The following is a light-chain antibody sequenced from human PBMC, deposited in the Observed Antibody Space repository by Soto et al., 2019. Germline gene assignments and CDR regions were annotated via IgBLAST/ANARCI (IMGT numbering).Light chain of an antibody. CDR1: QSLLHITGETF. CDR3: MQSTQLPPT. V-gene: IGKV2D-29*02. CDR2: EVS. Sequence: DVVMTQSPLSLSVTPGQPASISCKSSQSLLHITGETFLFWYLQKPGQSPQLLIYEVSTRVSGVPDRFSGSGSGTDFTLEISRVETDDVGIYYCMQSTQLPPTFGQGTRLRL. J-gene: IGKJ5*01.